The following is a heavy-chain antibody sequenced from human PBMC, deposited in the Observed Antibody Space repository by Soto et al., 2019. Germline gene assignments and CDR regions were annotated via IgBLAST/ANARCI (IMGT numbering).Heavy chain of an antibody. V-gene: IGHV3-53*01. D-gene: IGHD1-26*01. J-gene: IGHJ4*02. CDR1: GFTVSSNY. CDR3: ARVGVGATGGYFDY. Sequence: VGSLRLSCAASGFTVSSNYMSWVRQAPGKGLEWVSVIYSGGSTYYADSVKGRFTISRDNSKNTLYLQMNSLRAEDTAVYYCARVGVGATGGYFDYWGQGTRVTVS. CDR2: IYSGGST.